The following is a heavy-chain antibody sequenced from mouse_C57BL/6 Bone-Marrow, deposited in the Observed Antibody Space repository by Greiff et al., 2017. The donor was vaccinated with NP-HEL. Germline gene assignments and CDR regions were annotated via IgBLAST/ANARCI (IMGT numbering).Heavy chain of an antibody. V-gene: IGHV14-4*01. CDR1: GFNIKDDY. CDR2: IDPENGDT. D-gene: IGHD2-13*01. Sequence: EVQLQQSGAELVRPGASVKLSCTASGFNIKDDYMHWVKQSPEQGLEWIGWIDPENGDTEYASKFQGKATITADTSSNTAYLQLSSLTSEDTAGDYCTAFGDLFAYWGQGTLVTVSA. J-gene: IGHJ3*01. CDR3: TAFGDLFAY.